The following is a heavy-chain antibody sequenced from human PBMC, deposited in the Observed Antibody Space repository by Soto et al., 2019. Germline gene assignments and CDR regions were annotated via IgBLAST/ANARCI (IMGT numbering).Heavy chain of an antibody. CDR2: ISYDGRNK. CDR1: GFTYSSYG. V-gene: IGHV3-30*18. D-gene: IGHD5-18*01. Sequence: QVQLLESGGGVVQPGRSLRLSCAASGFTYSSYGMHWVRQAPGKGLGWVAVISYDGRNKYYADSGKGRFTTSRDNSKNTVYLQMNSLRTEDTAVYYCANDKPDTYGMRTDYYYYGMDVWGQGTTVTVSS. CDR3: ANDKPDTYGMRTDYYYYGMDV. J-gene: IGHJ6*02.